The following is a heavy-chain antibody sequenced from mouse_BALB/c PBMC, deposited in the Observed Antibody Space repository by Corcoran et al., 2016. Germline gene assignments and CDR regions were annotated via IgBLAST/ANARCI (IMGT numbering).Heavy chain of an antibody. CDR3: ARERGPYDAFAY. V-gene: IGHV4-1*02. D-gene: IGHD2-14*01. Sequence: EVKLLESGGGLVQPGGSLKLSCAASGFAFSRYWMSWVRQAPGKGLEWIGEINPDSSTINYTPSLKDKFIISRDNAKNTLYLQMSKVRSEDTALYYCARERGPYDAFAYWGQGTLVTVSA. CDR1: GFAFSRYW. J-gene: IGHJ3*01. CDR2: INPDSSTI.